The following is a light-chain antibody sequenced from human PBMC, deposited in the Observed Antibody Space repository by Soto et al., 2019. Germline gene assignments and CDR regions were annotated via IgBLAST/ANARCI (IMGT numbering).Light chain of an antibody. J-gene: IGKJ3*01. CDR3: HSYNSIPRT. CDR1: QGISEY. V-gene: IGKV1-27*01. CDR2: GAS. Sequence: DIQMAQSPSSLSASIGDRVTITCRASQGISEYLAWYQQRPGNAPNLLIYGASILQSGVPSRFSGSGSGTHFTLTISSLQPEDVATYYCHSYNSIPRTFGPGTKVDIK.